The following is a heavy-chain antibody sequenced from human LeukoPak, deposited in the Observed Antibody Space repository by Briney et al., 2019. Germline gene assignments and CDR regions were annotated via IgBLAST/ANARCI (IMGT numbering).Heavy chain of an antibody. D-gene: IGHD4-23*01. V-gene: IGHV3-48*03. CDR3: ARDYGGSSPFDY. J-gene: IGHJ4*02. Sequence: GGSLRLSCAASGFTFSSYEMHWVRQAPGKGLEWVSYISSSGTTIYYADSVKGRFTISRDNAKNSLYLQMNSLRAEDTAVYYCARDYGGSSPFDYWGQGTLVTVSS. CDR2: ISSSGTTI. CDR1: GFTFSSYE.